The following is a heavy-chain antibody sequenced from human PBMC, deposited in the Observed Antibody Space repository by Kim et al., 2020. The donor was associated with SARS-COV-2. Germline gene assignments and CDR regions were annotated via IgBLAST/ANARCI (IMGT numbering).Heavy chain of an antibody. CDR3: ARGAMVRGVDRDY. CDR2: ILYDGSNK. CDR1: GFTLSCCG. J-gene: IGHJ4*02. Sequence: GGSLRLSCAASGFTLSCCGMYWARQTPGKGLEWVAFILYDGSNKYYADSVKGRFTISRDNSKNTLYRQMTSLKTEDTAVYYCARGAMVRGVDRDYWGQGTLVTVSS. D-gene: IGHD3-10*01. V-gene: IGHV3-30*03.